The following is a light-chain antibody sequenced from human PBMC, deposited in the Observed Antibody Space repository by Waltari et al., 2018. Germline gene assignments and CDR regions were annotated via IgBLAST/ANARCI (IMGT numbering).Light chain of an antibody. CDR2: GTS. CDR1: QSIDNGY. J-gene: IGKJ1*01. Sequence: DIVLTQSPGALSLSPGERATLSCRASQSIDNGYLAWYQQKPGQAPRLLIYGTSSRATGIPDRFGGGGSGTDFTLTISRLEPEDFAVYFCQQYVRSPETFGQGTKVEIK. V-gene: IGKV3-20*01. CDR3: QQYVRSPET.